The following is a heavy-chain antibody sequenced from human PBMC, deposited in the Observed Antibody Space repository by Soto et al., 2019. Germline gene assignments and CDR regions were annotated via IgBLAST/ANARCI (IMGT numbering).Heavy chain of an antibody. CDR3: ARHGGYSYGYGHFDY. CDR2: IYYSGST. Sequence: QLQLQESGPGLVKPSETLSLTCTVSGGSISSSSYYWGWIRQPPGKGLEWIGSIYYSGSTYYNPSLKRRVTIPVDTSKNQFSLKLSSVTAADTAVYYCARHGGYSYGYGHFDYWGQGTLVTVSS. J-gene: IGHJ4*02. V-gene: IGHV4-39*01. D-gene: IGHD5-18*01. CDR1: GGSISSSSYY.